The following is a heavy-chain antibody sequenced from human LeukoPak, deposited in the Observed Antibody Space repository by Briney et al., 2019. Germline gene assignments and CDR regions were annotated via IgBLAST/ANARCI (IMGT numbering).Heavy chain of an antibody. CDR2: ISSSGSTI. V-gene: IGHV3-48*03. CDR3: ARDCSSTSCPAGRYFDWGAFDI. CDR1: GFTFSSYE. Sequence: GGSLRLSCAASGFTFSSYEMNWVRQAPGKGLEWVSYISSSGSTIYYADSVKGRFTISRDNAKNSLYLQMNSLRAEDTAVYYCARDCSSTSCPAGRYFDWGAFDIWGQGTTVTVSS. J-gene: IGHJ3*02. D-gene: IGHD2-2*01.